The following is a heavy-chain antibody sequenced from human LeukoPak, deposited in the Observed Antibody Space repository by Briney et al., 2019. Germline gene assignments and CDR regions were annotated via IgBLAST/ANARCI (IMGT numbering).Heavy chain of an antibody. J-gene: IGHJ5*02. D-gene: IGHD3-22*01. CDR3: ARTRYYYDSSSDGDR. CDR1: GGSFSGYY. V-gene: IGHV4-34*01. CDR2: INHSGST. Sequence: SETLSLTCAVYGGSFSGYYWSWIRQPPGKGLEWIGEINHSGSTNYNPSLKSRVTISVDTSKNQFSLKLSSVTAADTAVYYCARTRYYYDSSSDGDRWGQGTLVTVSS.